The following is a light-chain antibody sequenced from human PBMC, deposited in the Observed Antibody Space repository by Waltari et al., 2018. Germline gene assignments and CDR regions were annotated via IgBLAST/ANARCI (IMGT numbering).Light chain of an antibody. CDR3: LLSYSGAWV. CDR1: TGAVTSGHY. J-gene: IGLJ3*02. V-gene: IGLV7-46*01. CDR2: DTS. Sequence: QAVVTQEPSLTVSPGGTVTLTCGSSTGAVTSGHYPYWFQQKPGKAPRTLIYDTSNKPSGTPARFSGSLLGGKAALTLAGAQPEDEAEYYCLLSYSGAWVFGGGTKLTVL.